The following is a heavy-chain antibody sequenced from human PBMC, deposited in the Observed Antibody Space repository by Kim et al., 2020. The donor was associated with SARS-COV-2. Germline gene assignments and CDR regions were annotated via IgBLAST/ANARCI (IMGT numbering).Heavy chain of an antibody. CDR3: ARKLGRQYYFDY. CDR1: GFTFSSYA. Sequence: GGSLRLSCAASGFTFSSYAMHWVRQAPGKGLEWVAVISYDGSNKYYADSVKGRFTISRDNSKNTLYLQMNSLRAEDTAVYYCARKLGRQYYFDYWGQGTL. CDR2: ISYDGSNK. J-gene: IGHJ4*02. V-gene: IGHV3-30*04. D-gene: IGHD7-27*01.